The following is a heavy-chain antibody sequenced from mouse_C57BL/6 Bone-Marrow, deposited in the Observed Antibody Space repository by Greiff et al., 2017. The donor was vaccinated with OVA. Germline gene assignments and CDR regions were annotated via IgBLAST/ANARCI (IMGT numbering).Heavy chain of an antibody. J-gene: IGHJ3*01. V-gene: IGHV5-6*01. CDR1: GFTFSSYG. D-gene: IGHD4-1*01. Sequence: EVKLVESGGDLVKPGGSLKLSCAASGFTFSSYGMSWVRQTPDKRLEWVATISSGGSYTYYPDSVKGRFTISRDNAKNTLYLQMSSLKSEDTAMYYCARHKGGLGFFAYWGQGTLVTVSA. CDR2: ISSGGSYT. CDR3: ARHKGGLGFFAY.